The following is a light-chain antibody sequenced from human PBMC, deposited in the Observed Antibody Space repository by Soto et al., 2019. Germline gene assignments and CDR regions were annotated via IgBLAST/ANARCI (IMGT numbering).Light chain of an antibody. J-gene: IGKJ4*01. Sequence: DIQMTQSPSSVSASVGDRVTITCRASQGISGGAAWYQQKPGKAPKLLIYSASTLQSGVPSRFSGSGYQKAFTLTISSLQPEDFGTYCRQRAHTFPLTFGGGTKVEI. CDR2: SAS. V-gene: IGKV1-12*01. CDR1: QGISGG. CDR3: QRAHTFPLT.